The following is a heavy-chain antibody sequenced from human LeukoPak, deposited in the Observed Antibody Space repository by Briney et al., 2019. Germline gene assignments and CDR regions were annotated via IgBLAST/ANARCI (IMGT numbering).Heavy chain of an antibody. CDR3: AKDGSGYYLNDAFDI. CDR2: IWYDGSNK. Sequence: GGSLRLSCAASGFTFSSYGMHWVRQAPGKGLEWVAVIWYDGSNKYYADSVKGRFTIARDNSKNTLYLQMNSLRAEDTAVYYCAKDGSGYYLNDAFDIWGQGTMVTVSS. D-gene: IGHD3-22*01. J-gene: IGHJ3*02. CDR1: GFTFSSYG. V-gene: IGHV3-33*06.